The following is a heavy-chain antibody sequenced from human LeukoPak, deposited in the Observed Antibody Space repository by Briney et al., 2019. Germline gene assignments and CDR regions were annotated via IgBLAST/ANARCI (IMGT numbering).Heavy chain of an antibody. CDR3: ARSYDYIWGGDGMDV. CDR1: GFTFTNHA. CDR2: IIGSGGGT. D-gene: IGHD3-16*01. V-gene: IGHV3-23*01. J-gene: IGHJ6*02. Sequence: GRSLRLSCAASGFTFTNHAMTWVRQAPGKGLEWVSTIIGSGGGTYYADSVKGRFTISRDNSKNTLYLQINSLRAEDTAVYFCARSYDYIWGGDGMDVWGQGATVTVSS.